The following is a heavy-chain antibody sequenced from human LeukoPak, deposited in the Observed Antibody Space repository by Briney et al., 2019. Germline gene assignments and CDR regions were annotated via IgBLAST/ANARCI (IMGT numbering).Heavy chain of an antibody. CDR1: GYSISSGYY. J-gene: IGHJ4*02. CDR2: IYHSGST. CDR3: ARQDDYSNYRFDY. Sequence: SETLSLTCTVSGYSISSGYYWGWIRQPPGKGLEWIGSIYHSGSTYYNPSLKSRVTTSVDTSKNQFSLKLSSVTAADTAVYYCARQDDYSNYRFDYWGQGTLVTVSS. V-gene: IGHV4-38-2*02. D-gene: IGHD4-11*01.